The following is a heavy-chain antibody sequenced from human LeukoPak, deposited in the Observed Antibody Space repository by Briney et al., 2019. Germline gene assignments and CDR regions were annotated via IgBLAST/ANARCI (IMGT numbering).Heavy chain of an antibody. V-gene: IGHV3-74*01. Sequence: GGSLSLSCAASAFTFNTYWMHWVRQVPGRGLEWVSRINGDESSTHYADSVKGRFTISTDNTKDTLYLHMHSPEAEDTAVYYCARGAKWACYFDYWGQGTLVTVSS. CDR2: INGDESST. CDR3: ARGAKWACYFDY. D-gene: IGHD1-26*01. CDR1: AFTFNTYW. J-gene: IGHJ4*02.